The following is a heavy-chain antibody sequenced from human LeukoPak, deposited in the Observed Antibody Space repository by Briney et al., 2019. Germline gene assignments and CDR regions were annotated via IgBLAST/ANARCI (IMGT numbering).Heavy chain of an antibody. D-gene: IGHD2-8*01. J-gene: IGHJ4*02. CDR3: ASGVWAQVGFDY. CDR1: GGSISSYY. V-gene: IGHV3-30-3*01. CDR2: ISYDGSNK. Sequence: LSLTCTVSGGSISSYYWSWVRQAPGKGLEWVAVISYDGSNKYYADSVKGRFTISRDNSKNTLYLQMNSLRAEDTAVYYCASGVWAQVGFDYWGQGTLVTVSS.